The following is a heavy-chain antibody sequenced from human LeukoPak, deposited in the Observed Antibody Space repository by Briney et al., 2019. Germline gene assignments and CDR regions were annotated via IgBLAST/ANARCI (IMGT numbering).Heavy chain of an antibody. CDR2: MHNSGRT. D-gene: IGHD6-6*01. CDR1: GAATISFY. CDR3: ASSPSITSRPFDY. V-gene: IGHV4-59*01. J-gene: IGHJ4*02. Sequence: SETLSLTCSVSGAATISFYWCWIRQAPGKGLEYIGYMHNSGRTNYNPSLKSRVTVSGDTSKNQFSLRLSSVTAADTAVYFCASSPSITSRPFDYWGQGTLVTVSS.